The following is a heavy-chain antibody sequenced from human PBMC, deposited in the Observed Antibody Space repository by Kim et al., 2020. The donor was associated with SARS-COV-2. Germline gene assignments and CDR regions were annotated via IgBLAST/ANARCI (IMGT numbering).Heavy chain of an antibody. CDR1: GGSISSSSYY. V-gene: IGHV4-39*01. CDR3: ARGGQWLIAEYFQH. J-gene: IGHJ1*01. D-gene: IGHD6-19*01. CDR2: IYYSGST. Sequence: SETLSLTCTVSGGSISSSSYYWGWIRQPPGKGLEWIGSIYYSGSTYYNPSLKSRVTISVDTSKNQFSLKLSSVTAADTAVYYCARGGQWLIAEYFQHWGQGTLVTVSS.